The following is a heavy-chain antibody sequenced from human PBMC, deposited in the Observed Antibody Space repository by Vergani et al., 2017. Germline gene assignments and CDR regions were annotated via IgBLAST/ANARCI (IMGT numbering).Heavy chain of an antibody. V-gene: IGHV1-18*01. D-gene: IGHD3-10*01. CDR2: ISAYNGNT. CDR3: ARDPLIITMVRGVIEGWFDP. J-gene: IGHJ5*02. CDR1: GYTFTSYG. Sequence: QVQLVQSGAEVKKPGSSVKVSCKASGYTFTSYGISWVRQAPGQGLEWMGWISAYNGNTNYAQKLQGRVTMTTDTSTSTAYMELRSLRSDDTAVYYCARDPLIITMVRGVIEGWFDPWGQGTLVTVSS.